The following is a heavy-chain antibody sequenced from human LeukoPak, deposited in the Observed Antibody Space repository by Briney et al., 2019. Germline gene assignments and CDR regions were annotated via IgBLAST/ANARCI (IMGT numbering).Heavy chain of an antibody. D-gene: IGHD1-26*01. CDR1: GFTFSNFL. CDR3: AKKGATTGDFDY. Sequence: PGGSLRLSCAGAGFTFSNFLMTWVRQAPGKGPEWVSAISGSGGDTYYADSVKGRFTISRDNSKNTLYLQMNSLRAEDTAVYYCAKKGATTGDFDYWGQGTLVTVSS. V-gene: IGHV3-23*01. CDR2: ISGSGGDT. J-gene: IGHJ4*02.